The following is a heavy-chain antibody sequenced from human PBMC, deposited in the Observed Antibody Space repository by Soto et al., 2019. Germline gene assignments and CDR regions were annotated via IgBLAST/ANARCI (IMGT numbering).Heavy chain of an antibody. CDR1: GFIFSSYG. D-gene: IGHD4-17*01. Sequence: LRLSCAASGFIFSSYGMHWVRQAPGKGLEWVGVIWYDGSNKYYGDSVKGRFTISRDNSKNTLYLQMNSLRVEDTAVYYCASAVSWGQGTLVTVSS. CDR3: ASAVS. V-gene: IGHV3-33*01. CDR2: IWYDGSNK. J-gene: IGHJ4*02.